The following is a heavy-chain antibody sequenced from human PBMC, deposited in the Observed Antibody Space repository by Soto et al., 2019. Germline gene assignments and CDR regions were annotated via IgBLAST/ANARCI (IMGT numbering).Heavy chain of an antibody. J-gene: IGHJ6*02. Sequence: GALRLSFAASGFTFSGSSMYWVRQASGKGLEWLGRIRSEPNSYATVYAASVKGRFTIWRDDSKNTAYLQMNSLKTEDTAVYYCARNGDYYETYGMDVWGQGTTVTVSS. CDR3: ARNGDYYETYGMDV. D-gene: IGHD3-22*01. V-gene: IGHV3-73*01. CDR2: IRSEPNSYAT. CDR1: GFTFSGSS.